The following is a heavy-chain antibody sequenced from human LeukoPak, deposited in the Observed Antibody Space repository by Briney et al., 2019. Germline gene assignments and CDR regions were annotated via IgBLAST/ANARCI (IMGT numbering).Heavy chain of an antibody. Sequence: GGSLRLSCAASGFTFSSYGMHWVRQAPGKGLEWVAFIQYDGNNIYYADSVKGRFAISRDDSKNTLYLEMNSLRPEDTALYYCAKDERVYGTNAGTLLDYWGQGTLVSVSS. CDR1: GFTFSSYG. CDR2: IQYDGNNI. V-gene: IGHV3-30*02. J-gene: IGHJ4*02. CDR3: AKDERVYGTNAGTLLDY. D-gene: IGHD4/OR15-4a*01.